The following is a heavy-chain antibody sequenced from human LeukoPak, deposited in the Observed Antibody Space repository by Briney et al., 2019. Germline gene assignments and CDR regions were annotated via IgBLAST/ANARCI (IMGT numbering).Heavy chain of an antibody. V-gene: IGHV1-18*01. CDR2: ISAYNGNT. CDR1: GYTFTSYG. CDR3: ARSRRYYDILTGYWGREEY. D-gene: IGHD3-9*01. Sequence: GVSVKVSCKASGYTFTSYGISWVRQAPGQGLEWMGWISAYNGNTNYAQKLQGRVTMTTDTSTSTAYMELRSLRSDDTAVYYCARSRRYYDILTGYWGREEYWGQGTLVTVSS. J-gene: IGHJ4*02.